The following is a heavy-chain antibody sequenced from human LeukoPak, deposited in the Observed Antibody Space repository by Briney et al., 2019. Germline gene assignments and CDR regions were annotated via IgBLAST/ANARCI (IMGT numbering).Heavy chain of an antibody. Sequence: SETLSLTCTVSGYSISSGYYWGWIRQPPGKGLEWIGRIYTSGSTNYNPSLKSRVTISVDTSKNQFSLKLSSVTAADTAVYSCARVRNNWNDGVGSRWYMDVWGKGTTVTISS. D-gene: IGHD1-1*01. J-gene: IGHJ6*03. V-gene: IGHV4-38-2*02. CDR3: ARVRNNWNDGVGSRWYMDV. CDR1: GYSISSGYY. CDR2: IYTSGST.